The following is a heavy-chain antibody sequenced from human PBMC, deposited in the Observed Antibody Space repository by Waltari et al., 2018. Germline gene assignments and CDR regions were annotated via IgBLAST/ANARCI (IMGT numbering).Heavy chain of an antibody. CDR2: ISSSSSYI. D-gene: IGHD1-26*01. V-gene: IGHV3-21*01. Sequence: EVQLVESGGGLVKPGGSLRLSCAASGFTFSSYSMNWVRQAPGKGLEWVASISSSSSYIYYADSVKGRFTISRDNAKNSLYLQMNSLRAEDTAVYYCARGIVGATTVDYWGQGTLVTVSS. CDR1: GFTFSSYS. J-gene: IGHJ4*02. CDR3: ARGIVGATTVDY.